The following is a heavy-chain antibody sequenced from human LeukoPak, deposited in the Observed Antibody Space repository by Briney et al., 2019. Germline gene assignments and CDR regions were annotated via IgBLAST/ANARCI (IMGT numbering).Heavy chain of an antibody. CDR2: INPNSGGT. V-gene: IGHV1-2*02. J-gene: IGHJ4*02. CDR1: GYTFTGYD. D-gene: IGHD3-22*01. CDR3: ARGGYYDSSAYRVLDY. Sequence: ASVKVSCKASGYTFTGYDMHWVRRAPGQGLEWMGWINPNSGGTNSAQKFQGRVTMTRDTSISTAHMELSRLRSDDTAVYYCARGGYYDSSAYRVLDYWGQGTLVTVSS.